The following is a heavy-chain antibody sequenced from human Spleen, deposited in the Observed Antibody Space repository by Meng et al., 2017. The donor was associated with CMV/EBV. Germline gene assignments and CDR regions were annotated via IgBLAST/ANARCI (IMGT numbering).Heavy chain of an antibody. D-gene: IGHD6-6*01. CDR2: IWYDGSNK. CDR3: AKRGVRQQLVPYYYGMDV. Sequence: GESLKISCAASGFTFSSYGMHWVRQAPGKGLEWVAVIWYDGSNKYYADSVKGRFTISRDNSKNTLYLQMNSLRAEDTAVYYCAKRGVRQQLVPYYYGMDVWGQGTTVTVSS. CDR1: GFTFSSYG. V-gene: IGHV3-30*02. J-gene: IGHJ6*02.